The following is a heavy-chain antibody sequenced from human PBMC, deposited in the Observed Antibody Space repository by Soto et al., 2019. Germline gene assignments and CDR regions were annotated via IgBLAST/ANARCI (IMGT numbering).Heavy chain of an antibody. CDR3: AKAHKYESSGGGY. CDR2: ISGSGDST. J-gene: IGHJ4*02. V-gene: IGHV3-23*01. CDR1: GLTLSRYA. Sequence: EVQLLESGGGLVQPGGSLRLSCAASGLTLSRYAMTWVRQAPGKGLEWVSGISGSGDSTHYADSVKGRFTLSRDNSKNTLHLQMTRLRDEDTAVYYCAKAHKYESSGGGYWGQGTLVTVSS. D-gene: IGHD3-22*01.